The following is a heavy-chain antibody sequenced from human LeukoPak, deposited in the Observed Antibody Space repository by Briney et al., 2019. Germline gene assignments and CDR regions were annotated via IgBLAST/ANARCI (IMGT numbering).Heavy chain of an antibody. CDR3: AKDLHYYASGSYYA. CDR2: IWHDGNNK. J-gene: IGHJ5*02. CDR1: GFTFSTSG. Sequence: GGSLRLSCAASGFTFSTSGMHWVRQAPGKGLEWVASIWHDGNNKYYADSVKGRFTISRDNSKNTMYLQMNSLRAEDTAVFYCAKDLHYYASGSYYAWGQGTLVTVPS. D-gene: IGHD3-10*01. V-gene: IGHV3-30*02.